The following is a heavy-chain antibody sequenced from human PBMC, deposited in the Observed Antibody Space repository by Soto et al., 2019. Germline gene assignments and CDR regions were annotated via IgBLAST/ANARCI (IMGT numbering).Heavy chain of an antibody. D-gene: IGHD1-26*01. CDR2: INAGNGNT. J-gene: IGHJ4*02. CDR3: ATVGSFYYFDY. Sequence: ASVKVSCKASGYTFTSYAMHWVRQAPGQRLEWMGWINAGNGNTKYSQKFQGRVTITKDTSTDTAYMELSSLRSEDTAVYYCATVGSFYYFDYWGQGTLVTVSS. CDR1: GYTFTSYA. V-gene: IGHV1-3*01.